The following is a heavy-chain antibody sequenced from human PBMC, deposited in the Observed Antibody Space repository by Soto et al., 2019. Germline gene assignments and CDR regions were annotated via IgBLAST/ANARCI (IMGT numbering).Heavy chain of an antibody. V-gene: IGHV4-30-4*01. CDR2: IYYSGST. Sequence: SETLSLTCTVSGGSISSGDYYWSWIRQPPGKGLEGIGYIYYSGSTYYNPSLKSRVTISVDTSKNQFSLKLSSVTAADTAVYYCASDKLLGHFDYWGQGTLVTVS. CDR3: ASDKLLGHFDY. D-gene: IGHD3-10*01. CDR1: GGSISSGDYY. J-gene: IGHJ4*02.